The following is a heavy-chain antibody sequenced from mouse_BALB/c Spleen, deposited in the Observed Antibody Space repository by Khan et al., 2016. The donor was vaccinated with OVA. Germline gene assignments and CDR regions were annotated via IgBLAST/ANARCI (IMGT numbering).Heavy chain of an antibody. J-gene: IGHJ4*01. CDR3: ARDGFRYNNAMDY. CDR2: ISYSGST. D-gene: IGHD1-1*01. Sequence: EVELVESGPGLVKPSQSLSLTCTVTGYSITSDYAWNWIRQFPGNTLEWMGYISYSGSTNYNPSLKSRISITRDTSKNQFILQLNSVTTEDTATYYCARDGFRYNNAMDYWGQGTSVTVSS. CDR1: GYSITSDYA. V-gene: IGHV3-2*02.